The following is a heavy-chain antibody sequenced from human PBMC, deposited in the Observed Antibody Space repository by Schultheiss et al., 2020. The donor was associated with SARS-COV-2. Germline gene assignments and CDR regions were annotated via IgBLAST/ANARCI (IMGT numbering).Heavy chain of an antibody. CDR2: IYYSGST. V-gene: IGHV4-59*08. Sequence: GSLRLSCTVSGGSISSYYWSWIRQPPGKGLEWIGYIYYSGSTNYNPSLKSRVTISVDTSKNQFSLKLSSVTAADTAVYYCARHSPHYYDSSGNFDYWGQGTLVTVSS. J-gene: IGHJ4*02. CDR3: ARHSPHYYDSSGNFDY. CDR1: GGSISSYY. D-gene: IGHD3-22*01.